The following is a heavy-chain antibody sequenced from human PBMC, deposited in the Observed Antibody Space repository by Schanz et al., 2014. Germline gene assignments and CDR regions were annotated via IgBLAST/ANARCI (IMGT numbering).Heavy chain of an antibody. V-gene: IGHV3-30*03. CDR1: GFTFTDYY. D-gene: IGHD3-10*01. CDR2: ISYDGSHK. Sequence: QVQLVESGGGLVKPGGSLRLSCAASGFTFTDYYISWIRQAPGMGLEWVAVISYDGSHKDYADSVTGRFTISGDNSKNTLYLQMKSLRAEDTAVYYCARGSSFDYYGSGSYLGARRAHIDHWGQGTLVTVSS. J-gene: IGHJ4*02. CDR3: ARGSSFDYYGSGSYLGARRAHIDH.